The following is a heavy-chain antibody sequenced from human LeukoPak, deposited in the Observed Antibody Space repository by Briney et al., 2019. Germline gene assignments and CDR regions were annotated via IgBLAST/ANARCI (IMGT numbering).Heavy chain of an antibody. D-gene: IGHD1-7*01. J-gene: IGHJ4*02. CDR2: ISSGGSSI. CDR3: ARGRTRDYFDY. V-gene: IGHV3-48*03. Sequence: QPGGSLRLSCAASGFTFSSYEMNWVRQAPGKGLEWVAYISSGGSSIYYADSVKDRFTISRDNPKNSLYLQMNSLRAEDTAVYYCARGRTRDYFDYWGQGTLVTVSS. CDR1: GFTFSSYE.